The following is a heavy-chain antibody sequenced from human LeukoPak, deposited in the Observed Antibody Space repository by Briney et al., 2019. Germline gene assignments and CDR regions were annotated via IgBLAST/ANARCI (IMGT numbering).Heavy chain of an antibody. Sequence: ASVEVSCKASGYTFTSYYMHWVRQAPGQGLEWMGIINPSGGSTSYAQKFQGRVTMTRDTSTSTVYMELSSLRSEDTAVYYCARDLSSGWYFDYWGQGTLVTVSS. CDR2: INPSGGST. D-gene: IGHD6-19*01. V-gene: IGHV1-46*01. CDR3: ARDLSSGWYFDY. CDR1: GYTFTSYY. J-gene: IGHJ4*02.